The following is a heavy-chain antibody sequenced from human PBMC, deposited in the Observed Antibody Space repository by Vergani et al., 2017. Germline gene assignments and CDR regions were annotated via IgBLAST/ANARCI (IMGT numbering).Heavy chain of an antibody. J-gene: IGHJ4*02. CDR1: GFTFSDYY. Sequence: QVQLVESGGGLVKPGGSLRLSCAGSGFTFSDYYMSWIRQAPGKGLEWVSYISSSSSYTNYADSVKGRFTISRDNAKNSLYLQMNSLRAEDTAVYYCASSPSGYSSGWYYYXFDYWGQGTLVTVSS. D-gene: IGHD6-19*01. CDR3: ASSPSGYSSGWYYYXFDY. V-gene: IGHV3-11*06. CDR2: ISSSSSYT.